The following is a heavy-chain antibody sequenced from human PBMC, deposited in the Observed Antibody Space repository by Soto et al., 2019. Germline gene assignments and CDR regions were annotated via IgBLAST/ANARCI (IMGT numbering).Heavy chain of an antibody. CDR2: IYYSGST. V-gene: IGHV4-31*03. CDR1: GGSISSGGYY. CDR3: ARVGVSELVHYYYYYGMDV. J-gene: IGHJ6*02. D-gene: IGHD2-8*02. Sequence: SETLSLTCTVSGGSISSGGYYWSWIRQHPGKGLEWIGYIYYSGSTYYNPSLKSRVTISVDTSKNQFSLKLSSVTAADTAVYYCARVGVSELVHYYYYYGMDVWGQGTTVTVSS.